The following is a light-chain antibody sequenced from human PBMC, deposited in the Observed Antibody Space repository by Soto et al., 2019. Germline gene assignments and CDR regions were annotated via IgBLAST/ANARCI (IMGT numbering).Light chain of an antibody. Sequence: DIQMTQSPSSLSASVGDRVTITCRASQSISSYLNWYQQKPGKAPKLLIYAASSLQSGVPSRFSGSGSGTEFTLTINSLQPEDFASYYCQQHGQWPITFGQGTRLEIK. J-gene: IGKJ5*01. V-gene: IGKV1-39*01. CDR3: QQHGQWPIT. CDR1: QSISSY. CDR2: AAS.